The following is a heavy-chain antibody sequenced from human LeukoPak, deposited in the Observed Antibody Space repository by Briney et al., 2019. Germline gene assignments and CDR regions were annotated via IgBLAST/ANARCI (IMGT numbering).Heavy chain of an antibody. CDR3: ARTSGGSYYNGFDY. D-gene: IGHD3-10*01. J-gene: IGHJ4*02. CDR2: IDWEDDK. Sequence: SGPALVKPTQTLTLTCTFSGFSLNTGGMFVSWVRQPPGKALEWLAIIDWEDDKYYTTSLKPRLTVSKDTSKNQVVPTMTNMDPVDTATYFCARTSGGSYYNGFDYWGQGARVTVSS. CDR1: GFSLNTGGMF. V-gene: IGHV2-70*20.